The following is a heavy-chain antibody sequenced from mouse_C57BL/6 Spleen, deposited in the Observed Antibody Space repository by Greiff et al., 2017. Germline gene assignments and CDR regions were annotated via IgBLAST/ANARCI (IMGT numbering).Heavy chain of an antibody. CDR3: ARLGDYLFAY. Sequence: DVHLVESGGDLVKPGGSLKLSCAASGFTFSSYGMSWVRQTPDKRLEWVATISSGGSYTYYPDSVKGRFTITRDNAKNTLYLQMSSLKSEDTAMYYCARLGDYLFAYWGQGTLVTVSA. V-gene: IGHV5-6*01. CDR1: GFTFSSYG. CDR2: ISSGGSYT. D-gene: IGHD2-4*01. J-gene: IGHJ3*01.